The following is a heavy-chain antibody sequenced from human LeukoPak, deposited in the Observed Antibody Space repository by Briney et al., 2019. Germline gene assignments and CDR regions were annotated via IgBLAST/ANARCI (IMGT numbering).Heavy chain of an antibody. J-gene: IGHJ5*02. CDR2: TYYRSTWYN. D-gene: IGHD2-2*01. CDR3: ARRLTQYDCFDP. V-gene: IGHV6-1*01. Sequence: SQTLSLTCAISGDSVSSNSVTWNWIRQSPSRGLEWLGRTYYRSTWYNDYAASVRGRITVNPDTSKNQFSLHLNSVTPEDTAVYYCARRLTQYDCFDPWGQGILVTVSS. CDR1: GDSVSSNSVT.